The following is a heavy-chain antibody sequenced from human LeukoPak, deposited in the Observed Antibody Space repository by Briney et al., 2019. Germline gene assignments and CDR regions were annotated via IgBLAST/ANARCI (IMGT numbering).Heavy chain of an antibody. CDR2: ISYDGSNK. D-gene: IGHD4-17*01. J-gene: IGHJ4*02. CDR1: GFSFSNYA. V-gene: IGHV3-30*09. Sequence: PGGSLRLSCVASGFSFSNYAMHWVRQAPGKGLEWVAVISYDGSNKYDADSVKGRFAISRDNSKNTLYLQMNSLRAEDTAVYYCAREAMVTTGDYYFDYWGQGALVTVSS. CDR3: AREAMVTTGDYYFDY.